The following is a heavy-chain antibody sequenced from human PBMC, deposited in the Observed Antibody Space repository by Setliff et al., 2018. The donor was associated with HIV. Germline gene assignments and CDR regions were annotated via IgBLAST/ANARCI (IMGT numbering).Heavy chain of an antibody. CDR2: IKQDGTET. V-gene: IGHV3-7*03. Sequence: LRLSCTASGFTFSSYWMTWVRQAPGKGLEWVANIKQDGTETYYVDSVTGRFTISRDNAKSSLFLQMNNLRGEDTAVYHCTRAEITMIDYWGQGTLVTVSS. CDR3: TRAEITMIDY. D-gene: IGHD3-22*01. J-gene: IGHJ4*02. CDR1: GFTFSSYW.